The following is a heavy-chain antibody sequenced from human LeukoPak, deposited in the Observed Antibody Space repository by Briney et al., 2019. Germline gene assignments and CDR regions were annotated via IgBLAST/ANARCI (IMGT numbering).Heavy chain of an antibody. Sequence: GGSLRLSCAASGFTFSSYWMHWVRQAPGKGLVWVSRINSDGSSTSYADSVKGRFTISRDNAKNTLYPQMNSLRAEDTAVYYCARAGYYDFWSGYYTRYAFDIWGQGTMVTVSS. D-gene: IGHD3-3*01. CDR3: ARAGYYDFWSGYYTRYAFDI. CDR2: INSDGSST. V-gene: IGHV3-74*01. J-gene: IGHJ3*02. CDR1: GFTFSSYW.